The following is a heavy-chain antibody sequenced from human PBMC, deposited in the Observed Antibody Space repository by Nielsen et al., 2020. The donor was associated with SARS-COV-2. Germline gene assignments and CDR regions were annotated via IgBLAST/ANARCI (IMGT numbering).Heavy chain of an antibody. CDR2: IIPIFGTA. D-gene: IGHD5-24*01. CDR1: GGTFSSYA. Sequence: SVKVSCKASGGTFSSYAISWVRQAPGQGPEWMGGIIPIFGTANYAQKFQGRVTITADESTSTAYMELSSLRSGDTAVYYCARRRDGYNSLDYWGQGTLVTVSS. J-gene: IGHJ4*02. CDR3: ARRRDGYNSLDY. V-gene: IGHV1-69*13.